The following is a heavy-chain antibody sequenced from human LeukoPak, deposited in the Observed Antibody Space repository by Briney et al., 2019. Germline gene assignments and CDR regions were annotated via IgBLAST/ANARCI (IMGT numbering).Heavy chain of an antibody. J-gene: IGHJ4*02. CDR2: IYWNDDK. D-gene: IGHD2-2*01. Sequence: SGPTLVKPTQTLTLTCTFSGFSLSTSGVGVGWIRQPPGKALEWLALIYWNDDKRYSPSLKGRLTITKDTSKNQVVLTMTNMDPVDTATYYCAHSKGYCSSTSCPGDFDYWGQGTLVTVSS. CDR3: AHSKGYCSSTSCPGDFDY. CDR1: GFSLSTSGVG. V-gene: IGHV2-5*01.